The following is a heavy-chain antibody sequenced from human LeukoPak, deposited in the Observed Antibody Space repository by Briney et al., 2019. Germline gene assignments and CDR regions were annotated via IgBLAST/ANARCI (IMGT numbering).Heavy chain of an antibody. J-gene: IGHJ4*02. V-gene: IGHV1-18*01. Sequence: GASVKVSCKASGYTFTSYGISWARRAPGQGLEWMGWISAYNGNTNYAQELQGRVTMTTDTSTSTAYMELRSLRSDDTAVYYCARALRRGYSGHHYWGQGTLVTVSS. CDR2: ISAYNGNT. CDR1: GYTFTSYG. D-gene: IGHD5-12*01. CDR3: ARALRRGYSGHHY.